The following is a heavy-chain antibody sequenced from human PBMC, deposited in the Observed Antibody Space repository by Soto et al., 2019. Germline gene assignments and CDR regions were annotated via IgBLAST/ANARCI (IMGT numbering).Heavy chain of an antibody. V-gene: IGHV4-38-2*01. CDR1: GYSIRNGYY. Sequence: SETLSLTCAVSGYSIRNGYYWGWIRQPPGKGLEWIGTIYHSGSTYYNPSLKSRVTISVDASENHFSLKLSSVTAADTAVYYCARVGPYCGGDCYSPPPWGQGXLVTVHS. D-gene: IGHD2-21*02. J-gene: IGHJ5*02. CDR3: ARVGPYCGGDCYSPPP. CDR2: IYHSGST.